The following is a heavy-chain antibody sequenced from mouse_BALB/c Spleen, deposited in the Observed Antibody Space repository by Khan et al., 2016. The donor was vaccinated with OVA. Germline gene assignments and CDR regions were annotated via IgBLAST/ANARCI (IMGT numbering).Heavy chain of an antibody. V-gene: IGHV9-1*02. J-gene: IGHJ1*01. Sequence: QIQLVQSGPELKKPGETVKISCKASGYTFTNYGMNWVKQAPGKGLKWMGWINTYTGEPTSTDDFKGRFAFSLETSASTAYLQINNLKNEDMATYVCARGDSYWYFDVWGAGTTVTVSS. D-gene: IGHD3-3*01. CDR1: GYTFTNYG. CDR3: ARGDSYWYFDV. CDR2: INTYTGEP.